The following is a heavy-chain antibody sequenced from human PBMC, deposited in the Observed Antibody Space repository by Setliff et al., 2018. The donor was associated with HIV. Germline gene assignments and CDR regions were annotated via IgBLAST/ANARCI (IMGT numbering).Heavy chain of an antibody. Sequence: ASVKVSCKASGYTFSHYPMHWVRQAPGQRPEWMGWINVGSGNTKYSLRFQDRVTLTRDTSATTAYMELSSLRSEDTAVYYCARDVGSVWHNWFDPWGQGTLVTVS. V-gene: IGHV1-3*01. CDR3: ARDVGSVWHNWFDP. D-gene: IGHD6-19*01. CDR2: INVGSGNT. J-gene: IGHJ5*02. CDR1: GYTFSHYP.